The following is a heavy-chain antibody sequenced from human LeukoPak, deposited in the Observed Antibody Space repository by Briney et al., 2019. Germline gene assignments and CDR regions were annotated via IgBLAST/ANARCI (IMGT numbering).Heavy chain of an antibody. J-gene: IGHJ4*02. V-gene: IGHV4-59*01. Sequence: PSETLSLTCAVYGGSFSAYYWSWIRQPPGKGLEWIGYIYYSGSTNYDPSLKNRVTISVDTSKNQFSLKLSSVTAADTAVYYCARGTTIAATDWGQGTLVTVSS. CDR1: GGSFSAYY. CDR3: ARGTTIAATD. D-gene: IGHD6-13*01. CDR2: IYYSGST.